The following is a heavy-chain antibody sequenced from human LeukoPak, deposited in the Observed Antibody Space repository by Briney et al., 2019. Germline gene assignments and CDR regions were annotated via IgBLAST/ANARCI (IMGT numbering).Heavy chain of an antibody. CDR2: ISYDGSNK. Sequence: GGSLRLFCAASGFTFSNYGMHWVRQAPGKGLEWVAVISYDGSNKYYADSVKGRFTISRDNSKKILHLQMNSLRPGDTALYYCAIIPLGGRFDYWGQGTLVIVSS. J-gene: IGHJ4*02. CDR3: AIIPLGGRFDY. V-gene: IGHV3-30*03. CDR1: GFTFSNYG. D-gene: IGHD3-10*01.